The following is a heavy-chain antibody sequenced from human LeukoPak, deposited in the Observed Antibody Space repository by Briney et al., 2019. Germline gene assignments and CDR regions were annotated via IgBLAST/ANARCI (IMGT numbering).Heavy chain of an antibody. V-gene: IGHV4-34*01. D-gene: IGHD3-10*01. CDR3: ASIPGGSMVRGVINY. J-gene: IGHJ4*02. Sequence: SETLSLTCAVYGGSFSGYYWSWIRQPPGKGLEWIGEINHSGSTNYNPSLKSRVTISVDTSKNQFSLKLSSVTAADTAVYYCASIPGGSMVRGVINYWGQGTLVTVSS. CDR1: GGSFSGYY. CDR2: INHSGST.